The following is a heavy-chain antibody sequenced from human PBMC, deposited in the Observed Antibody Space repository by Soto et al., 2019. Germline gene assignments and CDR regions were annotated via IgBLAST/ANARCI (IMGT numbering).Heavy chain of an antibody. CDR2: INHSGST. Sequence: PSETLSLTCAVYGGSFSGYYWSWIRQPPGKGLEWIGEINHSGSTNYNPSLKSRVTISVDTSKNQFSLNLSSVTAADTAVYYCARKISGSYSYFDYWGQGTLVTVSS. D-gene: IGHD3-10*01. J-gene: IGHJ4*02. CDR1: GGSFSGYY. V-gene: IGHV4-34*01. CDR3: ARKISGSYSYFDY.